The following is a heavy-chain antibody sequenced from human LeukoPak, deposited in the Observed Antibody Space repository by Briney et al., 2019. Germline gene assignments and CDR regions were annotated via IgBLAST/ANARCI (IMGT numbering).Heavy chain of an antibody. CDR1: GYTFTSYA. V-gene: IGHV7-4-1*02. Sequence: ASVKVSCKASGYTFTSYAMNWVRQAPGQGLEWMGWINTNTGNPTYAQGFTGRFVFSLDTSVSTTYLQISSLKAEDTAVYYCATGLSAVAGFTIDYWGQGTLVTVSS. CDR2: INTNTGNP. D-gene: IGHD6-19*01. J-gene: IGHJ4*02. CDR3: ATGLSAVAGFTIDY.